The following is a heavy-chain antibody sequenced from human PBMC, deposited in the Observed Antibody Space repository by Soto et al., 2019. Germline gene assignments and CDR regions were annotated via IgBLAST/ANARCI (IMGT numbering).Heavy chain of an antibody. Sequence: GGSLRLSCAASGFTFSSYAMSWVRQAPGKGLEWVSVIYSGGSTYYADSVKGRFTISRDNSKNTLYLQMNSLRAEDTAVYYCAGRTAYDYWGQGTLVTVSS. CDR2: IYSGGST. V-gene: IGHV3-66*01. D-gene: IGHD2-21*01. CDR1: GFTFSSYA. J-gene: IGHJ4*02. CDR3: AGRTAYDY.